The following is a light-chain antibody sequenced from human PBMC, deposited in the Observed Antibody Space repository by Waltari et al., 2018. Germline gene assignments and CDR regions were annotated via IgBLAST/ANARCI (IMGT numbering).Light chain of an antibody. Sequence: QSALTQPRSVSGSPGQSVTISCTGISSEVGDFNFVSWYQQHPGEAPKLMLYDVTKRPSGVPDRLSGSKSGNTASLTISGLQAEYEANYYCCSYIGTHTNWVFGGGTKLTVL. CDR2: DVT. J-gene: IGLJ3*02. CDR3: CSYIGTHTNWV. V-gene: IGLV2-11*01. CDR1: SSEVGDFNF.